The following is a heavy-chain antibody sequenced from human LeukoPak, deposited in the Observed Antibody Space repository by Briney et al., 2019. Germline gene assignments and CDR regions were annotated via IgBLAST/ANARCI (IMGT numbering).Heavy chain of an antibody. CDR2: ISSSGRTM. D-gene: IGHD3-10*01. Sequence: GGSLRLSCAASGFIFSNEMSWVRQAPGKGLEWVSYISSSGRTMYYADSVKGRLTVSRDNAKNSLYLQMNSLRAEDTAMYYCARLSAMLRGPEPIYYFDYWGQGTLVTVSS. CDR3: ARLSAMLRGPEPIYYFDY. V-gene: IGHV3-48*03. CDR1: GFIFSNE. J-gene: IGHJ4*01.